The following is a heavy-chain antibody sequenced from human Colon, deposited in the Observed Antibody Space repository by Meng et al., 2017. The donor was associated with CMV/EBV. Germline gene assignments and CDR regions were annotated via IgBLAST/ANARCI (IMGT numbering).Heavy chain of an antibody. CDR3: ARSRSWPYYFDY. CDR1: GFTFGTYD. J-gene: IGHJ4*02. Sequence: CAASGFTFGTYDMSWVRQAPGKGLEWVSGIDSNGDTTFYADSVKGRFTISRDNSNNTLYLQMNSPRADDTAVYYCARSRSWPYYFDYWGQGTLVTVSS. V-gene: IGHV3-23*01. D-gene: IGHD6-13*01. CDR2: IDSNGDTT.